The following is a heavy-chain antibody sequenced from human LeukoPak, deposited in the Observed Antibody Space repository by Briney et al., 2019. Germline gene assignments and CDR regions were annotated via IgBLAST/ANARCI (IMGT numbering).Heavy chain of an antibody. CDR2: IYYSGST. J-gene: IGHJ4*02. D-gene: IGHD3-3*01. CDR3: ARAQSYYDFWSGYYRGGYFDY. V-gene: IGHV4-31*03. CDR1: GGSISSGGSY. Sequence: SETLSLTCTVSGGSISSGGSYWSWIRQHPGKGLEWIGYIYYSGSTYYNPSLKSRVTISVDTSKNQFSLKLSSVTAADTAVYYCARAQSYYDFWSGYYRGGYFDYWGQGTLVTVSS.